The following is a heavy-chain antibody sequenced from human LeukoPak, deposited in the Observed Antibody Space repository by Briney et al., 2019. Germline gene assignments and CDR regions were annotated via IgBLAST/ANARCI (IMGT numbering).Heavy chain of an antibody. V-gene: IGHV3-9*01. CDR2: ISWNSGSI. J-gene: IGHJ4*02. Sequence: PGGSLRLSCAASGFTFDDYAMHWVRQVPGKGLEWASGISWNSGSIGYADSVKGRFTISRDNAKNSLYLQMNSLRAEDTALYYCAKDTDSSGWYGDWGQGTLVTVSS. CDR3: AKDTDSSGWYGD. CDR1: GFTFDDYA. D-gene: IGHD6-19*01.